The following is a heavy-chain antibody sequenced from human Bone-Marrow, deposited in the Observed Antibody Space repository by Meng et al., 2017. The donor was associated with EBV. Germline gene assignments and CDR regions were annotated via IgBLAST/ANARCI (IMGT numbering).Heavy chain of an antibody. Sequence: VESVLSGAEVQKPGSSVKVSCKTSGGTFSSDAISWVRQAPGQGLEGMGGLIPKSGAPNYAQKFQGRVTITADESTSTHYMDLSSLRSEDTAVYYCASESGRGYTPDYWGQGTLVTVSS. J-gene: IGHJ4*02. D-gene: IGHD3-10*01. CDR3: ASESGRGYTPDY. CDR1: GGTFSSDA. CDR2: LIPKSGAP. V-gene: IGHV1-69*01.